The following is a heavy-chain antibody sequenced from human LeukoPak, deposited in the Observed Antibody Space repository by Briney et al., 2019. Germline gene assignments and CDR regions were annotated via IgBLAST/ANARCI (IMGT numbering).Heavy chain of an antibody. D-gene: IGHD2-15*01. CDR3: ASHYCSGGSCYSGYRRNYYMDV. CDR1: GGSISSSSYY. CDR2: IYYSGST. V-gene: IGHV4-39*01. J-gene: IGHJ6*03. Sequence: PSETLSLTCTVSGGSISSSSYYWGWIRQPPGKGLEWIGSIYYSGSTYYNPSLKSRVTISVDTSKNQFSLKLSPVTAADTAVYYCASHYCSGGSCYSGYRRNYYMDVWGKGTTVTVSS.